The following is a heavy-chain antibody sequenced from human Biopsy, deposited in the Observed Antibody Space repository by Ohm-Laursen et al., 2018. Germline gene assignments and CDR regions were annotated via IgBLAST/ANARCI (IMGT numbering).Heavy chain of an antibody. CDR2: IFYRGST. J-gene: IGHJ5*02. Sequence: SDTLSLTCTVSGGSISNNNYYWGWIRQPPGKGLEWIWSIFYRGSTHYKPSLKSRVNISVDTSKNQFSLKLNSVTAADTAVYYCARDYDTSGYYYVSWGQGTLVTVSS. D-gene: IGHD3-22*01. CDR1: GGSISNNNYY. CDR3: ARDYDTSGYYYVS. V-gene: IGHV4-39*01.